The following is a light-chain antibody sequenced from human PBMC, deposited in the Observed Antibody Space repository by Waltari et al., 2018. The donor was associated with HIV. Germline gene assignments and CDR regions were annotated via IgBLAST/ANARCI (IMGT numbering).Light chain of an antibody. CDR3: QQSYSTPLT. J-gene: IGKJ4*01. CDR2: AAS. CDR1: QTISSY. Sequence: DIQLTQSPPSLSASVGDRITITCRASQTISSYLSWYHQKPGKAPNLLIYAASSLQSGVPSRFSGSGSGTDFTLTISNLQPEDSATYYCQQSYSTPLTFGGGTKVEIK. V-gene: IGKV1-39*01.